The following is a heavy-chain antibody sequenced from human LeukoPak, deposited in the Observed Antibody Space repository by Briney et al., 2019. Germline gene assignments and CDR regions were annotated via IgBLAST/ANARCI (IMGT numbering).Heavy chain of an antibody. CDR3: ATDGAGFDT. CDR2: INIEGTNT. Sequence: GGCLRLSCAASGFTFNDYYMSWIRQAPGKGLEWRSYINIEGTNTHYADSVKGRFTISRDNAKKSLHLEMNTLRSEDTAVYSCATDGAGFDTSRQGVLLTVSS. J-gene: IGHJ5*02. CDR1: GFTFNDYY. V-gene: IGHV3-11*01.